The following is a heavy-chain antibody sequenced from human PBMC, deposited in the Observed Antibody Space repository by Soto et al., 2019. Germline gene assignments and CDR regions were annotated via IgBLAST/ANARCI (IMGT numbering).Heavy chain of an antibody. V-gene: IGHV3-33*01. Sequence: QVQLVESGGGVVQPGRSLRLSCAASGFTFSSYGMHWVRQAPGKGLEWVAVIWYDGSNKYYADSVKGRFTISRDNSKNTLYLQMNSLRAEDTAVYYCARDLELEFGGHPWFDPWGQGTLVTVSS. D-gene: IGHD1-1*01. CDR2: IWYDGSNK. CDR1: GFTFSSYG. J-gene: IGHJ5*02. CDR3: ARDLELEFGGHPWFDP.